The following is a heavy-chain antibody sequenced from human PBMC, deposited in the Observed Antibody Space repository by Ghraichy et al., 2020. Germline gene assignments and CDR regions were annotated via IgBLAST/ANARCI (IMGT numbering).Heavy chain of an antibody. Sequence: GESLNISCAASGFTVSSNYMSWVRQAPGKGLEWVSVIYSGGSTYYADSVKGRFTISRNNSKNTLYLQMNSLRAEDTAVYYCAGEGDCSSTSCYGGLDYWGQGTLVTVPS. D-gene: IGHD2-2*01. V-gene: IGHV3-53*04. CDR2: IYSGGST. CDR3: AGEGDCSSTSCYGGLDY. J-gene: IGHJ4*02. CDR1: GFTVSSNY.